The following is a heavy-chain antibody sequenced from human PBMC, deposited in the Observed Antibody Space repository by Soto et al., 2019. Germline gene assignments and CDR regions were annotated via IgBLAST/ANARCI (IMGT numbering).Heavy chain of an antibody. CDR1: GFALSDNW. Sequence: QVHLVESGGGLVKPGGSLRLSCIGSGFALSDNWMTWIRQAPGKGLEWVAHISASGDYSIHADSLKGRFTISRDNARNSLWLQMDSLTAQDKAVYFCARSTGWKEVGVYKYGLDVWGQGTTVIVSS. V-gene: IGHV3-11*05. CDR3: ARSTGWKEVGVYKYGLDV. J-gene: IGHJ6*02. D-gene: IGHD2-8*01. CDR2: ISASGDYS.